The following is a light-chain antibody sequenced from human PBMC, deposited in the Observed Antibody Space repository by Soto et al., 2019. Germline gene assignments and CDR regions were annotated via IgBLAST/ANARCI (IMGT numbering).Light chain of an antibody. J-gene: IGLJ1*01. CDR1: NSDVGGYNY. Sequence: QSVLTQPRSVSGSPGQSVTISCTGTNSDVGGYNYVSWYQQHPGKDPRLIIYDVSQRPSGVPDRFSGSKSDNTASLTISGLQAEDEAAYSCCSPTDTYIVVFGTGTKGTVL. V-gene: IGLV2-11*01. CDR3: CSPTDTYIVV. CDR2: DVS.